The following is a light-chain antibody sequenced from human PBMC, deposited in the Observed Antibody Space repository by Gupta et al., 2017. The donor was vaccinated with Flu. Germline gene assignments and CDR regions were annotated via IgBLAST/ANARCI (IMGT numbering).Light chain of an antibody. CDR3: QQYDRYPWT. Sequence: GDRLTVSGRASQSIGNMLAWYQQKPGKAPKLLSYTASSLESGVPSRFRGSGSGTEFTLTISSLQPDDSATYYCQQYDRYPWTFGQGTKVEVK. CDR2: TAS. J-gene: IGKJ1*01. CDR1: QSIGNM. V-gene: IGKV1-5*03.